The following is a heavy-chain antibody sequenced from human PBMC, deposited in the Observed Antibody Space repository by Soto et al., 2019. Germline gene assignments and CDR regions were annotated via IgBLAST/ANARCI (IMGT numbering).Heavy chain of an antibody. J-gene: IGHJ4*02. Sequence: SETLSLTCTVSGGSISSYYWSWIRQPPGKGLEWIGYIYYSGSTNYNPSLKSRVTISVDTSKNQFSLKLSSRTAADTAVYYCASHLSRYYFDYWGQGTLVTVSS. CDR1: GGSISSYY. CDR3: ASHLSRYYFDY. V-gene: IGHV4-59*01. CDR2: IYYSGST. D-gene: IGHD3-16*01.